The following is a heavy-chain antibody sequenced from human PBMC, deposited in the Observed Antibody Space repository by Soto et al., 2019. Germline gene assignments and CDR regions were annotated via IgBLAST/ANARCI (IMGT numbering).Heavy chain of an antibody. CDR1: GGCISSYY. V-gene: IGHV4-59*08. J-gene: IGHJ6*02. Sequence: PSGTLSLTCTVSGGCISSYYWSWIRQPPGKGLEWIGYIYYSGSTNYNPSLKSRVTIPVDTSKNQFSLKLSSVTAADTAVYYCARRQRGFAWLLYSGLDAWGQGTTVT. CDR2: IYYSGST. CDR3: ARRQRGFAWLLYSGLDA. D-gene: IGHD3-9*01.